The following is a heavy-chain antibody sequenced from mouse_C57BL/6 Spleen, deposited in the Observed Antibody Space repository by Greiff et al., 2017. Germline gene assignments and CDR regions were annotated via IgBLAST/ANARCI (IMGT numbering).Heavy chain of an antibody. Sequence: QVQLKQPGAELVKPGASVKMSCKASGYTFTSYWITWVKQRPGQGLEWIGDIYPGSGSTNYNEKFKSKATLTVDTSSSTAYMQLSSLTSEDSAVYYWARDYGSRGWFAYWGQGTLGTVSA. J-gene: IGHJ3*01. CDR1: GYTFTSYW. CDR2: IYPGSGST. V-gene: IGHV1-55*01. D-gene: IGHD1-1*01. CDR3: ARDYGSRGWFAY.